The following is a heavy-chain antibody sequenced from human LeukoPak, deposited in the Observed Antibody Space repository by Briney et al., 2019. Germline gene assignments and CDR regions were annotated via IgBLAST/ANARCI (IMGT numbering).Heavy chain of an antibody. D-gene: IGHD2-21*01. CDR2: IFDTGRT. CDR3: VVFKFDDGLSTWFAP. CDR1: GGSLRNYD. V-gene: IGHV4-59*03. Sequence: RSETLSLTCSVSGGSLRNYDWSWVRQTPGRGREWVGDIFDTGRTNYSTSFGGRVSISMDGSENQYSLRLASVTPADTAIYYCVVFKFDDGLSTWFAPWGHGLLVTVSS. J-gene: IGHJ5*02.